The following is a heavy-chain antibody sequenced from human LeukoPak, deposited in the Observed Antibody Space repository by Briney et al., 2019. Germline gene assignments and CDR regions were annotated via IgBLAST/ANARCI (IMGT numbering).Heavy chain of an antibody. V-gene: IGHV3-48*03. CDR3: ARGSSNIAGRDNWFDP. CDR1: GFTFSSYE. D-gene: IGHD6-6*01. Sequence: GGSLRLSCAASGFTFSSYEMNWVRQAPGKGLEWVSYISSSGRTIYYADSVKGRFTISRDNAKNSLYLQMNSLRAEDTAVYYCARGSSNIAGRDNWFDPWGQGTLVTVSS. CDR2: ISSSGRTI. J-gene: IGHJ5*02.